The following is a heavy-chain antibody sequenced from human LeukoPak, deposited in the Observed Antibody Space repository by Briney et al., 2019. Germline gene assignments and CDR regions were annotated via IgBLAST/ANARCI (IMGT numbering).Heavy chain of an antibody. CDR3: TRGAGTSWFDY. J-gene: IGHJ4*02. D-gene: IGHD2-2*01. CDR1: GYTFTVNY. Sequence: ASVKVSCKPSGYTFTVNYLHWVRQAPGQGLEWVGWMNPNSGVTGYAQNLQGRVTMTRDTSISTAYMELSSLTSDATAVYYCTRGAGTSWFDYWGQGSLVTVSS. V-gene: IGHV1-2*02. CDR2: MNPNSGVT.